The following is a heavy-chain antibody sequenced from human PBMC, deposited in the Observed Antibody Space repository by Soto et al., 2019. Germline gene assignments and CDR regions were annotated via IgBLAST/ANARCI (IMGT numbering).Heavy chain of an antibody. CDR3: AREGILGLFDAYDL. V-gene: IGHV1-18*04. J-gene: IGHJ3*01. Sequence: ASVKVSCKASVFTSSGISWVRQAPGQRLEWMGWISTHDGNTIYAQKFQGRVIMTMDTSTTTVYMELRSLRPDDTAVYLCAREGILGLFDAYDLWGQGTMVTVSS. CDR2: ISTHDGNT. CDR1: VFTSSG. D-gene: IGHD3-3*01.